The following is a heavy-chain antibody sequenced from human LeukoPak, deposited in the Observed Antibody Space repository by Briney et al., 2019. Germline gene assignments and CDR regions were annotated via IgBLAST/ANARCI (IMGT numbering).Heavy chain of an antibody. CDR1: GGTFSSYA. CDR2: IIPIFGTA. D-gene: IGHD3-22*01. V-gene: IGHV1-69*01. Sequence: SVKGSCKASGGTFSSYAIRWVRQAPGQGLEWMGGIIPIFGTANYAQKFQGRVTITADESTSTAYMELSSLRSEDTAVYYCARARPYDSSGYCFDYWGQGTLVTVSS. CDR3: ARARPYDSSGYCFDY. J-gene: IGHJ4*02.